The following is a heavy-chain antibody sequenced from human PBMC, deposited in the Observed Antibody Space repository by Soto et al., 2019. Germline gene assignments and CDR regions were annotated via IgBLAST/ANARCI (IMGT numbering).Heavy chain of an antibody. V-gene: IGHV4-31*03. CDR1: SGSLSSGGYY. CDR2: IYFTGIT. J-gene: IGHJ5*02. Sequence: KPSETLSLTCTVSSGSLSSGGYYWNWIRQHPVKGLEWIGYIYFTGITYSTPSLKSRVTLSVDTSKSQFSLELRSVTAADTAIYYCARDHPSHKVKWFDLWGPGVLVTVSS. CDR3: ARDHPSHKVKWFDL.